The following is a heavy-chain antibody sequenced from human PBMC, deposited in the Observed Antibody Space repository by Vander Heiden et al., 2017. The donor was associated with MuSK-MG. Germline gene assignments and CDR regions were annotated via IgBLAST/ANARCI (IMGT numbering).Heavy chain of an antibody. CDR1: GGTFSSYA. V-gene: IGHV1-69*06. J-gene: IGHJ5*02. D-gene: IGHD6-6*01. CDR3: AREYSSSSRSWFDP. Sequence: QVQLVQSGAEVKKPGSSVEVWCKASGGTFSSYAIGWGRQAPGQGLERMGGIIPIFGTANYAQKFQGRVTITADKSTSTAYMELSSLRSEDTAVYYCAREYSSSSRSWFDPWGQGTLVTVSS. CDR2: IIPIFGTA.